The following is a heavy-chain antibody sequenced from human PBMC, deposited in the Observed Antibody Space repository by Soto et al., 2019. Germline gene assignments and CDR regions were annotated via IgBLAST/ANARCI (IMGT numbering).Heavy chain of an antibody. CDR1: GGSISSGGYY. CDR2: IYYSGST. Sequence: SETLSLTCTVSGGSISSGGYYWSWIRQHPGKGLEWIGYIYYSGSTYYNPSLKSRVTISVDTSKNQFSLKLSSVTAADTAVYYCARGYHAPSPAYYYYSYMDVWGKGTTVTVS. J-gene: IGHJ6*03. V-gene: IGHV4-31*03. CDR3: ARGYHAPSPAYYYYSYMDV. D-gene: IGHD1-20*01.